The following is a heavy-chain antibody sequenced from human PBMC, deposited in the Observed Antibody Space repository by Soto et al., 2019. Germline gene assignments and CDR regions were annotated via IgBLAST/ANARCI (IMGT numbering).Heavy chain of an antibody. CDR2: ISGSGGST. CDR1: GFTFSSYA. D-gene: IGHD4-17*01. CDR3: ARRGDYGDPLHYFDY. J-gene: IGHJ4*01. V-gene: IGHV3-23*01. Sequence: GGSLRLSCAASGFTFSSYAMSWVRQAPGKGLEWVSAISGSGGSTYYADSVKGRFTISRDNSKNTLYLQMNSLRAEDTAVYYCARRGDYGDPLHYFDYWGHGTLVTVSS.